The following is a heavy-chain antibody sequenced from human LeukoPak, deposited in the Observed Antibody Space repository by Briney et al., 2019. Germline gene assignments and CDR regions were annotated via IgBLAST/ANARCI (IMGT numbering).Heavy chain of an antibody. CDR3: TTSMGYFDWLLFDY. D-gene: IGHD3-9*01. J-gene: IGHJ4*02. CDR2: IKSKTDGGTT. CDR1: GFTFSNAW. V-gene: IGHV3-15*01. Sequence: GGSLRLSCAASGFTFSNAWMSWVRQAPGKGLEWVGRIKSKTDGGTTDYAAPVKGRFTISRDDSKNTLYLKMNSLKTEDTAVYYCTTSMGYFDWLLFDYWGQGTLVTVSS.